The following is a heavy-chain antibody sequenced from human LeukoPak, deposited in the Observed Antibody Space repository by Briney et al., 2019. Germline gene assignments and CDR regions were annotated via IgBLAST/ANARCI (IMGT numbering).Heavy chain of an antibody. Sequence: PSETLSLTCAVYGGSFSGFYWSWIRQPPGEGLEWIGEINHSGSSNYNPSLESRVTISVDTSKNQFSLKLSSVTAADTAVYYCARPMIRGVPHKYWYFDLWGRGTQVTVSS. CDR3: ARPMIRGVPHKYWYFDL. V-gene: IGHV4-34*01. J-gene: IGHJ2*01. D-gene: IGHD3-10*01. CDR1: GGSFSGFY. CDR2: INHSGSS.